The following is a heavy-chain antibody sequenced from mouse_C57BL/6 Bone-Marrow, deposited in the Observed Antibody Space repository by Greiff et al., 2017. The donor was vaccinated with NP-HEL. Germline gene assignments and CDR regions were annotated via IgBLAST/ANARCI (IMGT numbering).Heavy chain of an antibody. CDR3: TRGYGSSYVPYYYAMDY. D-gene: IGHD1-1*01. J-gene: IGHJ4*01. Sequence: QVQLQQSGAELVRPGASVTLSCTASGYTFTDYEMHWVKQTPVHGLEWIGAIDPATGGTAYTQKFKGTAILPADKSSSTAYMGLRSLTLEDSAVYYCTRGYGSSYVPYYYAMDYWGQGTSVTVSS. V-gene: IGHV1-15*01. CDR1: GYTFTDYE. CDR2: IDPATGGT.